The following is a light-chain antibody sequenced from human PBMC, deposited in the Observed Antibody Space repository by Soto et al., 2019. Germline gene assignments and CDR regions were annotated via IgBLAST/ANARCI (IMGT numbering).Light chain of an antibody. CDR2: GAS. J-gene: IGKJ4*01. CDR1: QSVRSSF. CDR3: QQYGSSPT. Sequence: EIVLTQSPGTLSLSPGEGATLSCRASQSVRSSFLAWYQQKPGQAPSLLIYGASSRATGIPDRFSGGGSGTDFTLTITRLEPEALAVYYCQQYGSSPTFGGGTKVEIK. V-gene: IGKV3-20*01.